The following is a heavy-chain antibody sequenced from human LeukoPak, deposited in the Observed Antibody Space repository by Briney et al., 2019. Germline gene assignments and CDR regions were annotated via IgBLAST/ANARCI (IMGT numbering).Heavy chain of an antibody. Sequence: PGGSLRLSCAASGFTFSSYSMNWVRQAPGKGLEWVSSISSSSSYIYYADSVKGRFTISRDNAKNSLYLQMNSLRAEDTAVYYYARVSHSSGWYGPFDYWGQGTLVTVSS. D-gene: IGHD6-19*01. V-gene: IGHV3-21*01. CDR1: GFTFSSYS. J-gene: IGHJ4*02. CDR3: ARVSHSSGWYGPFDY. CDR2: ISSSSSYI.